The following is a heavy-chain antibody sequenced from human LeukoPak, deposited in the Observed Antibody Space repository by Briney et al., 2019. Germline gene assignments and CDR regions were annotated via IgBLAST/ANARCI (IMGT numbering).Heavy chain of an antibody. Sequence: GGSLRLSCTVSGFTVSTNSMSWVRQAPGKGLEWVSFTYSDNTHYSDSVKGRFTISRDNSKNTLYLQMNSLRAEDTAVYYCARPGIAVAGTSGLAYYYYMDVWGKGTTVTVSS. CDR3: ARPGIAVAGTSGLAYYYYMDV. D-gene: IGHD6-19*01. CDR1: GFTVSTNS. CDR2: TYSDNT. V-gene: IGHV3-66*01. J-gene: IGHJ6*03.